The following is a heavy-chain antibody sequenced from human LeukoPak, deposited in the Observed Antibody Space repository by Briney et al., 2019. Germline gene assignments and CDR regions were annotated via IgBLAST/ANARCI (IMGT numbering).Heavy chain of an antibody. CDR1: GFTFSSYE. V-gene: IGHV3-48*03. J-gene: IGHJ6*04. D-gene: IGHD3-10*01. CDR2: ISSSGSTI. Sequence: GGSLRLTCAASGFTFSSYEMNWVRQASGKGLEWVSYISSSGSTIYYADSVKGRFTISRDNAKNSLYLQMNSLRAEDTAVYYCAREAFTMVRGVEVYGMDVWGKGTTVTVSS. CDR3: AREAFTMVRGVEVYGMDV.